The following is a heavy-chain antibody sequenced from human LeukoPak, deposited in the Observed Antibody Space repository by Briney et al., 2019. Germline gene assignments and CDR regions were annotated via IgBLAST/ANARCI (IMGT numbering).Heavy chain of an antibody. J-gene: IGHJ4*02. V-gene: IGHV3-30*03. D-gene: IGHD5-12*01. Sequence: QPGRSLRLSCAASGFTFSNYDMHWVRQAPGKGLEWVAFISYDGTNKYYADSVKGRFTISRDSSKNTLYLQMNGLRAEDTAVYYCARGGGSNHAYFDYWGQGTLVTVAS. CDR2: ISYDGTNK. CDR3: ARGGGSNHAYFDY. CDR1: GFTFSNYD.